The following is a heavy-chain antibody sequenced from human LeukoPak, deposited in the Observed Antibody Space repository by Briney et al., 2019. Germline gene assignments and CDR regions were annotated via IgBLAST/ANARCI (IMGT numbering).Heavy chain of an antibody. CDR1: GFTFSSYS. J-gene: IGHJ4*02. D-gene: IGHD6-19*01. Sequence: GGSLRLSCAASGFTFSSYSMNWVRQAPGKGLEWVSSISSSSSYIYYADSVKGRFTISRDNAKNSLYLQMNSLRAEDTAVYYCARPFGNGWFLRDYWGRGTLVTASS. CDR2: ISSSSSYI. CDR3: ARPFGNGWFLRDY. V-gene: IGHV3-21*01.